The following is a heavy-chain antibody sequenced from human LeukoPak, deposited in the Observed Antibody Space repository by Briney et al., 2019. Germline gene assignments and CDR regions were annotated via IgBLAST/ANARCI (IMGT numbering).Heavy chain of an antibody. CDR3: AIVVARGEQWLDQGYFDY. CDR1: GYTFTGYY. Sequence: ASVKVSCKASGYTFTGYYMHWVRQAPGQGLEWMGWINPNSGGTNYAQKFQGRVTMTEDTSTDTAYMELSSLRSEDTAVYYCAIVVARGEQWLDQGYFDYWGQGTLVTVSS. V-gene: IGHV1-2*02. D-gene: IGHD6-19*01. J-gene: IGHJ4*02. CDR2: INPNSGGT.